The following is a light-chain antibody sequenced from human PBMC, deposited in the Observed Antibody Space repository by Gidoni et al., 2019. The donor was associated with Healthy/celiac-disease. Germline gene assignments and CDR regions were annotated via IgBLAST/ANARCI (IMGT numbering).Light chain of an antibody. CDR3: QQYNNWPPWT. Sequence: IVITQSPATLSVSPGERATLSCRASQSVSSNLAWYQQKPGQAPRLLIYGASTRATGIPARFSGSGYGTEFTLTISSLQYEDFAVYYCQQYNNWPPWTFGQGTKVEIK. CDR1: QSVSSN. J-gene: IGKJ1*01. V-gene: IGKV3-15*01. CDR2: GAS.